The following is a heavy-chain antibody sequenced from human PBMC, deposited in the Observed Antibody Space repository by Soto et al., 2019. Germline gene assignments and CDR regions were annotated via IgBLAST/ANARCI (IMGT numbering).Heavy chain of an antibody. V-gene: IGHV3-53*01. Sequence: VQLVESGGGLVQPGGSLRLSCAGSGFTVTDNHMTWVRQAPGRGPEWVSTIYYNGNTFHADSVWGRLTISRDTSKNMLFLQMNSRRAEDTAGYYCTTGGDTAKDGYWGQGTLVTVSS. CDR2: IYYNGNT. D-gene: IGHD5-18*01. J-gene: IGHJ4*02. CDR3: TTGGDTAKDGY. CDR1: GFTVTDNH.